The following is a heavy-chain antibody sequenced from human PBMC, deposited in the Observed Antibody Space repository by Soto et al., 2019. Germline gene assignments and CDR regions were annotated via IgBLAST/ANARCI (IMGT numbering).Heavy chain of an antibody. J-gene: IGHJ4*02. CDR2: IYYSGST. V-gene: IGHV4-30-4*01. Sequence: SETLSLTCTVSGGSISSGDYYWSWIRQPPGKGLEWIGYIYYSGSTYYNPSLKSRVTISVDTSKNQFSLKLSSVTAADTAVYYCARDSGSYQGGFDYWGQGTLVTVSS. CDR3: ARDSGSYQGGFDY. CDR1: GGSISSGDYY. D-gene: IGHD1-26*01.